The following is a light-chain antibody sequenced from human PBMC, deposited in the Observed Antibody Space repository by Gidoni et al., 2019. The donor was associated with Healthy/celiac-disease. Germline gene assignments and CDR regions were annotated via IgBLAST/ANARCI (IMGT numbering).Light chain of an antibody. V-gene: IGKV1-39*01. CDR3: QQSYSTPLT. J-gene: IGKJ4*01. CDR2: AAS. Sequence: DIQMTQPPSSLSASVGDRVTITCQASQSISSYLNWYQQKPGKAPKLLIYAASSLQSGVPSRFSGSRSGTDFTLTISSLQPEDFATYYCQQSYSTPLTFGGGTKVEIK. CDR1: QSISSY.